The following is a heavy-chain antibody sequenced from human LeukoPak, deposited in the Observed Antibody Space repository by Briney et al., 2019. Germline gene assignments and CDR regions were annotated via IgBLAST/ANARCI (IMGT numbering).Heavy chain of an antibody. CDR3: ARAVVHDAFDI. D-gene: IGHD3-22*01. Sequence: SETLSLTCTVSGGSISSYYWSWIRQPPGKGLEWIGYIYYSGSTNYNPSLKSRVTTSVDTSKNQFSLKLSSVTAADTAVYYCARAVVHDAFDIWGQGTMVTVSS. J-gene: IGHJ3*02. CDR2: IYYSGST. CDR1: GGSISSYY. V-gene: IGHV4-59*01.